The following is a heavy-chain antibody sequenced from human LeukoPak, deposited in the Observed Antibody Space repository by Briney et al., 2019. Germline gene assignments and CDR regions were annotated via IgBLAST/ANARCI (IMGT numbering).Heavy chain of an antibody. D-gene: IGHD5-24*01. CDR1: GGSISSYY. J-gene: IGHJ4*02. CDR3: ASGESLDGYPYFDY. Sequence: SETLSLTCTVSGGSISSYYWSWIRQPAGKGLEWIGRIYTSGSTNYNPSLKSRVTMSVDTSKNQFSLKLSSVTAADTAVYYCASGESLDGYPYFDYWGQGTLVTVSS. V-gene: IGHV4-4*07. CDR2: IYTSGST.